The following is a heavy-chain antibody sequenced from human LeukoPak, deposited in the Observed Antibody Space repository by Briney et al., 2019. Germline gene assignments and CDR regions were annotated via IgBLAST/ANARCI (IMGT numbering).Heavy chain of an antibody. D-gene: IGHD3-10*01. V-gene: IGHV4-34*01. J-gene: IGHJ6*03. CDR1: GGSFSGYY. CDR2: INHSGST. CDR3: ARDRYYYGSGSYYPINHYYYYYMDV. Sequence: PSETLSLTCAVYGGSFSGYYWSWIRQPPGKGLEWIGEINHSGSTNYNPSLKSRVTISVDTSKNQFSLKLSSVTAADTAVYYCARDRYYYGSGSYYPINHYYYYYMDVWGKGTTVTISS.